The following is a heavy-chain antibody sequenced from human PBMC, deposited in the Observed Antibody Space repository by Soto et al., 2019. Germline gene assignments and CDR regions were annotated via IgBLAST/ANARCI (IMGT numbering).Heavy chain of an antibody. CDR3: ARGGNAVAGFDY. CDR2: INPSGGST. D-gene: IGHD6-19*01. Sequence: QVQLVQSGAEVKKPGASVKVSCKTSGYIFINYYIFWVRQGPGQGLEWMGIINPSGGSTSYAQKFQDRVTMTRDTSTSTVYMQLTNLRSEDTAVYYCARGGNAVAGFDYWGPGTLVTVSS. V-gene: IGHV1-46*01. J-gene: IGHJ4*02. CDR1: GYIFINYY.